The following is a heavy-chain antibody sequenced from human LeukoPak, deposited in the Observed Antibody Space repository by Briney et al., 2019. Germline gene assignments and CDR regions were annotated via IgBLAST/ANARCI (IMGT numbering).Heavy chain of an antibody. J-gene: IGHJ5*02. V-gene: IGHV4-4*07. CDR2: IYTSGST. CDR3: ARSGGSGSPNWFDA. Sequence: SETLSLTCTVSGGSISSYYWSWIRQPAGKGLEWIGRIYTSGSTNYNPSLKSRVTMSVDTSKNQFSLKLSSVTAADTAVYYCARSGGSGSPNWFDAWGQGTLVTVSS. CDR1: GGSISSYY. D-gene: IGHD3-10*01.